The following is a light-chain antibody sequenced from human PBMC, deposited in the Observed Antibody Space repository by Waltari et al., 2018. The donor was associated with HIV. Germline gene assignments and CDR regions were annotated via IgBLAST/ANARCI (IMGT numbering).Light chain of an antibody. CDR3: QAWDSSTRGL. Sequence: SYELTQPPSMSVSPGQTASITCSGDKLGDKYVGWYQQKPGQSPVLVIYQNKKRPSGIPERFSGSNSVNTGTLTISGTQAVDEADYYCQAWDSSTRGLFGGGTKLTVL. V-gene: IGLV3-1*01. J-gene: IGLJ2*01. CDR1: KLGDKY. CDR2: QNK.